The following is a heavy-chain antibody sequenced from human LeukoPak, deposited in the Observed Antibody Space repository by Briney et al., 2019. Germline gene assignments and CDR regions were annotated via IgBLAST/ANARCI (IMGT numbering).Heavy chain of an antibody. CDR2: ISSSSSYI. D-gene: IGHD3-3*01. J-gene: IGHJ4*02. CDR1: GFTFSSYS. V-gene: IGHV3-21*01. CDR3: ARDPHYDFWTGYYDY. Sequence: GGSLRLSCAASGFTFSSYSMNWVRQAPGKGLEWVSSISSSSSYIYYADSVKGRFTISRDNAKNSLYLQMNSLRAEDTAVYYCARDPHYDFWTGYYDYWAQGTLVTVSS.